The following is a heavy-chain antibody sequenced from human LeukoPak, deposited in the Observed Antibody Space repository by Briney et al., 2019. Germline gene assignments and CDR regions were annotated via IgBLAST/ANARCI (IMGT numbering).Heavy chain of an antibody. CDR1: GFTFSDYY. D-gene: IGHD3-10*01. V-gene: IGHV3-11*05. CDR3: AREAYGSGSPFDY. Sequence: GGSLRLSCAASGFTFSDYYMSWIRQAPGKGLEWVSYISSSSSYTNSADSVKGQFTISRDNAKNSLYLQMNSLRAEDTAVYYCAREAYGSGSPFDYWGQGTLVTVSS. CDR2: ISSSSSYT. J-gene: IGHJ4*02.